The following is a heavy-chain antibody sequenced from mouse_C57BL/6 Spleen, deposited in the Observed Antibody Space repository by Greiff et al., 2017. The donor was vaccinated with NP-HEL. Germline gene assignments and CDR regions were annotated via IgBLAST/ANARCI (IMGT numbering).Heavy chain of an antibody. CDR3: ARRGDYGRGYDYAMDY. V-gene: IGHV1-42*01. Sequence: VQLQQSGPELVKPGASVKISCKASGYSFTGYYMNWVKQSPEKSLEWIGEINPSTGGTTYNQKFKAKATLTVDKSSSTAYMQLKSLTSEDSAVYYCARRGDYGRGYDYAMDYWGQGASVTVSS. CDR2: INPSTGGT. D-gene: IGHD1-1*01. CDR1: GYSFTGYY. J-gene: IGHJ4*01.